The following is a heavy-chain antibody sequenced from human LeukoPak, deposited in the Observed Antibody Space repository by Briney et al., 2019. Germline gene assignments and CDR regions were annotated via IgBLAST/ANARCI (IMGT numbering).Heavy chain of an antibody. D-gene: IGHD5-18*01. CDR3: ARGRYGLHHLSFGY. CDR1: GYTFTGYY. Sequence: GASVKVSCKASGYTFTGYYMHWVQQAPGQGLEWMGWINPNSGGTNYAQKFQGRVTMTRDTSISTAYMELSRLRSDDTAVYYCARGRYGLHHLSFGYWGQGTLVTVSS. V-gene: IGHV1-2*02. J-gene: IGHJ4*02. CDR2: INPNSGGT.